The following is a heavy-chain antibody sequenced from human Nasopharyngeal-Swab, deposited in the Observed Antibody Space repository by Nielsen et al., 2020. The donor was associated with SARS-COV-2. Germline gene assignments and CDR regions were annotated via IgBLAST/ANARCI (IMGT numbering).Heavy chain of an antibody. CDR1: GFTYSNFG. J-gene: IGHJ4*02. D-gene: IGHD3-10*01. Sequence: GESLKISCEASGFTYSNFGMNWVRQAPGKGLEWVSYISSSGSTIYYADSVKGRFTISRDNAKNSLYLQMNSLRAEDTAVYYCARVKARLLRGYFDYWGQGTLVTVSS. CDR2: ISSSGSTI. CDR3: ARVKARLLRGYFDY. V-gene: IGHV3-48*04.